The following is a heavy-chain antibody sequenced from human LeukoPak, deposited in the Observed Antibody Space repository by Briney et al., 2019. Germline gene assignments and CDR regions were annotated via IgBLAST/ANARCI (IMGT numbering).Heavy chain of an antibody. CDR2: IYTSGST. CDR1: GGSISSGSYY. D-gene: IGHD1-26*01. Sequence: SETLSLTCTVSGGSISSGSYYWSWIRQPAGKGLEWIGRIYTSGSTNYNPSLKSRVTISVDTSKNQFSLKLSSVTAADTAVYYCARNSGSYYLASAVDIWGQRTMVTVSS. V-gene: IGHV4-61*02. CDR3: ARNSGSYYLASAVDI. J-gene: IGHJ3*02.